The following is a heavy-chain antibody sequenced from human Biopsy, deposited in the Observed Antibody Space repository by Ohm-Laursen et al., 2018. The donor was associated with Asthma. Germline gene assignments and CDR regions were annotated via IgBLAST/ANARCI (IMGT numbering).Heavy chain of an antibody. Sequence: SDTLSLTCTVSGDSISSTYWWSWVRQPPGKGLEWIGEIYPSGITNYNPSLKSRVTISVDKSKNQFSLKLSSVTAADTAVCSCARHMKGVSVFDIWGQGTMVIVSS. CDR2: IYPSGIT. D-gene: IGHD3-10*01. V-gene: IGHV4-4*02. CDR3: ARHMKGVSVFDI. CDR1: GDSISSTYW. J-gene: IGHJ3*02.